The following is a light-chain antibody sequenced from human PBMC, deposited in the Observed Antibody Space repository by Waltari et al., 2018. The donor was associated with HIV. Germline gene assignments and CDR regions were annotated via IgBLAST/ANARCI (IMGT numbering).Light chain of an antibody. V-gene: IGLV1-40*01. CDR2: GNS. J-gene: IGLJ1*01. CDR3: QSYDTGLTGSYV. Sequence: QSVLTQPPSVSGAPGQRLTISCTGSSSNIGAGSDVHSSQQVPGTAPNLLIYGNSNRPPGVRDRYPGSKSGTAASLAITVLQAEDEAEYYCQSYDTGLTGSYVFGTGTKVTVL. CDR1: SSNIGAGSD.